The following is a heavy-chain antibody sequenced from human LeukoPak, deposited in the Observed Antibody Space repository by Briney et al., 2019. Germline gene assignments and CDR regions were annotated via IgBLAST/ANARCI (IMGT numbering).Heavy chain of an antibody. CDR3: AKDLVWGFDY. D-gene: IGHD7-27*01. V-gene: IGHV3-30*02. J-gene: IGHJ4*02. CDR1: GLTFSNYG. CDR2: IRYDGTNI. Sequence: PEGSLRLSCAASGLTFSNYGLHWVRQAPGKGLEWVAFIRYDGTNIYYADSVKGRFTISRDNSKNTLYLQMHSLRVEDTAVYYCAKDLVWGFDYWGQGTLVTVSS.